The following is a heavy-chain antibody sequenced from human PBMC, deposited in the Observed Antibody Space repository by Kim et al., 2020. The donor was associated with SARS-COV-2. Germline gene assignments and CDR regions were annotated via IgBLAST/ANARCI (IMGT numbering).Heavy chain of an antibody. J-gene: IGHJ4*02. D-gene: IGHD3-10*01. CDR1: GFTFSSYA. V-gene: IGHV3-30*04. Sequence: GGSLRLSCAASGFTFSSYAMHWVRQAPGKGLEWVAVISYDGSNKYYADSVKGRFTISRDNSKNTLYLQMNSLRAEVTAVYYCARTGSGSYWYYFDYWGQGTLVTVSS. CDR3: ARTGSGSYWYYFDY. CDR2: ISYDGSNK.